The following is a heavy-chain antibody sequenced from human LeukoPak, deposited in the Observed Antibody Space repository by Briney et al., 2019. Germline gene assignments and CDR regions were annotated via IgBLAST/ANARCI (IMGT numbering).Heavy chain of an antibody. CDR1: GGSISSGSYY. V-gene: IGHV4-61*02. J-gene: IGHJ6*02. Sequence: PPQTLSLTCTVSGGSISSGSYYWSWIRQPAGKGLEWIGRIYTSGSTNYNPSLKSRVTISVDTSKNQFSLKLSSVTAADTAVYYCARQPVYYYYGMDVWGQGATVTVSS. D-gene: IGHD1-14*01. CDR2: IYTSGST. CDR3: ARQPVYYYYGMDV.